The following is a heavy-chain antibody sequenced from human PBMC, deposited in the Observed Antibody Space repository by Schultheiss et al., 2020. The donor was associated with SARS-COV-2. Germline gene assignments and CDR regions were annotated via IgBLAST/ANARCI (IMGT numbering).Heavy chain of an antibody. D-gene: IGHD3-16*02. Sequence: ASVKVSCKASGYTFTSYDINWVRQATGQGLEWMGWMNPNSGNTGYAQKFQGRVTITADKSTSTAYMELSSLRSEDTAVYYCARDERLRLGELSLAVDYWGQGTLVTVSS. CDR3: ARDERLRLGELSLAVDY. V-gene: IGHV1-8*01. J-gene: IGHJ4*02. CDR2: MNPNSGNT. CDR1: GYTFTSYD.